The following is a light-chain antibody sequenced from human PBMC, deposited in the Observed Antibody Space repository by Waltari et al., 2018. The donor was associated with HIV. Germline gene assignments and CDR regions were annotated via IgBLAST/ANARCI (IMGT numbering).Light chain of an antibody. CDR2: GDS. J-gene: IGLJ3*02. Sequence: QSLLTQPPSVSAAPGHNVTISCTVTRSNLRSGFDVPWYQFLPGIAPKLLIYGDSIRPSGVPDRFSGSKTDTTASLAITGLQAEDDGEYVCQSFDTSLRGLRVFGGGTQLTVL. CDR3: QSFDTSLRGLRV. CDR1: RSNLRSGFD. V-gene: IGLV1-40*01.